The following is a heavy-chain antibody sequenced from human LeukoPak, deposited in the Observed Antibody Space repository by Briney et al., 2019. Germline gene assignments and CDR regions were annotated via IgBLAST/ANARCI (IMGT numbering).Heavy chain of an antibody. D-gene: IGHD5-24*01. CDR1: GGSFSGYY. Sequence: SETLSLTCAVYGGSFSGYYWSWIRQPPGKGLEWIGEINHSGSTNYNPSLKSRVTTSVDTSKNQFSLKLSSVTAADTAVYYCARGEDGYNVDYWGQGTLVTVSS. CDR3: ARGEDGYNVDY. V-gene: IGHV4-34*01. J-gene: IGHJ4*02. CDR2: INHSGST.